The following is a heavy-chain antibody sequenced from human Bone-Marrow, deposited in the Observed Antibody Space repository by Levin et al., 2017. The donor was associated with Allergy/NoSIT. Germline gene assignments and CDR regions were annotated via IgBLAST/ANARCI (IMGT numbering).Heavy chain of an antibody. D-gene: IGHD6-19*01. CDR2: ISGSGGST. J-gene: IGHJ6*02. CDR3: AKDPVPYYYYYGMDV. Sequence: PGGSLRLSCAASGFTFSSYAMSWVRQAPGKGLEWVSAISGSGGSTYYADSVKGRFTISRDNSKNTLYLQMNSLRAEDTAVYYCAKDPVPYYYYYGMDVWGQGTTVTVSS. V-gene: IGHV3-23*01. CDR1: GFTFSSYA.